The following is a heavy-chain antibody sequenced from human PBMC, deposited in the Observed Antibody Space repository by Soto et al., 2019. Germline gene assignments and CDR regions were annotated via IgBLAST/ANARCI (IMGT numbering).Heavy chain of an antibody. CDR2: ISYDGSNK. Sequence: PVGSLRLSCAASGFTFSSYGMHWVRQAPGKGLEWVAVISYDGSNKYYADSVKGRFTISRDNSKNTLYLQMNSLRAEDTAVYYCAKDALRFLEWVPPDYYYYGMDVWGQGTTVTVSS. D-gene: IGHD3-3*01. CDR1: GFTFSSYG. CDR3: AKDALRFLEWVPPDYYYYGMDV. J-gene: IGHJ6*02. V-gene: IGHV3-30*18.